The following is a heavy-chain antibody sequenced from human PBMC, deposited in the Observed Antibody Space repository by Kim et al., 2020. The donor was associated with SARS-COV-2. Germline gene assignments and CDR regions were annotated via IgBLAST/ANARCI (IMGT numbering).Heavy chain of an antibody. CDR1: GYIFNDYA. V-gene: IGHV7-4-1*01. Sequence: ASVKVSCKASGYIFNDYAIVWLRQAPGQGLECMGWINTDTGNPTYAQGFRGRFVFSLDTSVSTPYLQIYSLRPEDTAVYYCARFGNTVNDWVLDYWGQGT. CDR3: ARFGNTVNDWVLDY. J-gene: IGHJ4*02. D-gene: IGHD3-16*01. CDR2: INTDTGNP.